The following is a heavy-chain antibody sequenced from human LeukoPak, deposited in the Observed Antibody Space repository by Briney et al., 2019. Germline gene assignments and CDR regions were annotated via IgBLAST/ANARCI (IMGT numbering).Heavy chain of an antibody. CDR3: ASTQLEAYYYYYGMDV. J-gene: IGHJ6*02. CDR2: MNPNSGNT. Sequence: ASVKVSCKASGYTFTSYDINWVRQATGQGLEWMGWMNPNSGNTGYAQEFQGRVTMTRNTSISTAYMELSSLRSEDTAVYYCASTQLEAYYYYYGMDVWGQGTTVTVSS. D-gene: IGHD1-1*01. V-gene: IGHV1-8*01. CDR1: GYTFTSYD.